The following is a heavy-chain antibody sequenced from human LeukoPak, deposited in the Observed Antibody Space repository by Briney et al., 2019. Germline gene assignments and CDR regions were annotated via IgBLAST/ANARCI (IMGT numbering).Heavy chain of an antibody. CDR2: ISGSGGST. V-gene: IGHV3-23*01. D-gene: IGHD5-12*01. CDR1: GCTFSSYA. CDR3: AKAPLSRVQKGLRAYYFDY. Sequence: PGGSLRLSCAASGCTFSSYAKSWVRQAPGKGLEWVSAISGSGGSTYYADSVKGRFTISRDNSKNTLYLQMNSLRAEDTAVYYCAKAPLSRVQKGLRAYYFDYWCQGTLVTVSS. J-gene: IGHJ4*02.